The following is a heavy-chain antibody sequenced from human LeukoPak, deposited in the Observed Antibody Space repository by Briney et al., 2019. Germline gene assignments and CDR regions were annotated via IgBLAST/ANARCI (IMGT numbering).Heavy chain of an antibody. D-gene: IGHD1-26*01. CDR2: TSSSSAYT. CDR3: AKKGATTGDFDY. CDR1: GFTFSSFS. J-gene: IGHJ4*02. Sequence: GGSLRLSCAASGFTFSSFSMIWVRQAPGKGLEWVSSTSSSSAYTFYAESGKGRFTISRDNAKNSLFLQMNSLRAEDTAMYYCAKKGATTGDFDYWGQGTLVTVSS. V-gene: IGHV3-21*04.